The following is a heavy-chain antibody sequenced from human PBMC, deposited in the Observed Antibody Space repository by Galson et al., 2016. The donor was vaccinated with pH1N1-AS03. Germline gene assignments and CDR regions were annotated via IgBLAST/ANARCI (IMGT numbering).Heavy chain of an antibody. V-gene: IGHV5-51*01. Sequence: QSGAEVKKPGESLKISCTGSGYTFTTYWIAWVRQMPGKGLEWMGIFYPSDSDARYSPSFQGQVTFSADKSTSTAYLHLTTLKAADSAIYYCARHASPTILSYHFDSWGRGTLVTVSS. D-gene: IGHD1-26*01. CDR1: GYTFTTYW. J-gene: IGHJ4*02. CDR3: ARHASPTILSYHFDS. CDR2: FYPSDSDA.